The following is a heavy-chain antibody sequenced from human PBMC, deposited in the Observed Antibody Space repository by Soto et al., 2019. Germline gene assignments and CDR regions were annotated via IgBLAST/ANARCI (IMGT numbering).Heavy chain of an antibody. CDR2: IYHSGST. D-gene: IGHD6-13*01. Sequence: QVQMQESGPGLLKPSQTLSLTCTVSGGSISSGDYYWTWIRQPPGKGLEWIGYIYHSGSTYSNPSLKSRVTISVDTSKNQFSLNLTSVTAADTVVYYCVRGRRYSSSWYFFEYWGQGTLVTVSS. CDR1: GGSISSGDYY. J-gene: IGHJ4*02. V-gene: IGHV4-30-4*01. CDR3: VRGRRYSSSWYFFEY.